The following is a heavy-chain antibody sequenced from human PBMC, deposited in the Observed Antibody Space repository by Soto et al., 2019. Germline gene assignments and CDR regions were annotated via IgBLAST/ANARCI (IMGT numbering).Heavy chain of an antibody. J-gene: IGHJ4*02. V-gene: IGHV4-39*02. Sequence: SETLSLTCTGSGGSISSSSYYWGWIRQPPGKGLEWIGSIYYSGSTYYNPSLKSRVTISVDTSKNQFSLKLSSVTAADTVVYYCARDRSASLCLGYWGQGTLVTVSS. CDR2: IYYSGST. CDR3: ARDRSASLCLGY. CDR1: GGSISSSSYY. D-gene: IGHD1-26*01.